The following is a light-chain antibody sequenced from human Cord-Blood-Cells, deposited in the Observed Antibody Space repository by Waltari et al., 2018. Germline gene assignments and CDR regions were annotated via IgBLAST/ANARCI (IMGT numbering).Light chain of an antibody. CDR3: SSYTSSSTLV. CDR1: SDDVGGYNH. CDR2: DVS. V-gene: IGLV2-14*03. Sequence: SALTQPASVSGSPGQSITISCTGTSDDVGGYNHISWYQQHPGKATKLMIYDVSNRPSGVSNRFSGSQSGNTASLTISGRQAEEEADYYCSSYTSSSTLVFGTGTKVTVL. J-gene: IGLJ1*01.